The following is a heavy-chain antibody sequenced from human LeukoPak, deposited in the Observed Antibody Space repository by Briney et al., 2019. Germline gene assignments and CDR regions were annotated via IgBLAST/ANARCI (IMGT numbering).Heavy chain of an antibody. D-gene: IGHD3-22*01. Sequence: SVKVSCKASGGTFSSYAISWVRQAPGQGLEWMGGIIPIFGTANYAQKFQGRVTITTDESTSTAYMELSSLSSEDTAVYYCARGTTYYYDSSGYSLRYNWFDPWGQGTLVTVSS. CDR1: GGTFSSYA. CDR2: IIPIFGTA. J-gene: IGHJ5*02. V-gene: IGHV1-69*05. CDR3: ARGTTYYYDSSGYSLRYNWFDP.